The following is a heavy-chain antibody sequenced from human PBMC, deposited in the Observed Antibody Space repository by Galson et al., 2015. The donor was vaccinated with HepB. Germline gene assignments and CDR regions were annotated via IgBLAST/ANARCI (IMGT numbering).Heavy chain of an antibody. CDR3: ARDALYGDYGMDV. Sequence: LRLSCAASGFTFSDHYMDWVRQAPGKGLEWVGRTRNKANSYTTEYAASVKGRFTISRDDSKNSLYLQMNSLKTEDTAVYYCARDALYGDYGMDVWGQGTTVTVSS. CDR2: TRNKANSYTT. V-gene: IGHV3-72*01. J-gene: IGHJ6*02. D-gene: IGHD4-17*01. CDR1: GFTFSDHY.